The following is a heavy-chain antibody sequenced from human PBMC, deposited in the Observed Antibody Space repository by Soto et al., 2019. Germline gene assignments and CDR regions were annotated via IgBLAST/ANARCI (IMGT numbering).Heavy chain of an antibody. CDR2: ISTNGGST. CDR3: VKGEYYYDSSGYYPFDY. D-gene: IGHD3-22*01. Sequence: GGSLRLSCSTSGFTFSSYAMHWVRQAPGKGLEYVSSISTNGGSTHYADSVKGRFTISRDNSKNTQYLQMSSLRADDTAVYYCVKGEYYYDSSGYYPFDYWGQGTLVTVSS. V-gene: IGHV3-64D*06. CDR1: GFTFSSYA. J-gene: IGHJ4*02.